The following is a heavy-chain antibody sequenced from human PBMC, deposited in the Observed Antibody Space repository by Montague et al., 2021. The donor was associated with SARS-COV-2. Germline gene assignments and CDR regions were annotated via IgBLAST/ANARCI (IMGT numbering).Heavy chain of an antibody. D-gene: IGHD3-16*01. V-gene: IGHV3-21*01. Sequence: LSCATSGFTFSRNSMNWVRQAPGKGLEWVSTISSDTLHTFYAESVKGRFTISRDNAKNELYLQMNSLRAEGMAVYYCARGGEIDVWAPFGHWGQGTLVTVSS. J-gene: IGHJ4*02. CDR3: ARGGEIDVWAPFGH. CDR2: ISSDTLHT. CDR1: GFTFSRNS.